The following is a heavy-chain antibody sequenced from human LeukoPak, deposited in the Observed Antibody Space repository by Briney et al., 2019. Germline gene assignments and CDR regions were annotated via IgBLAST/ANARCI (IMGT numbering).Heavy chain of an antibody. CDR2: ITDGRGYT. CDR3: ARDRGVGVDY. D-gene: IGHD1-26*01. J-gene: IGHJ4*02. V-gene: IGHV3-21*01. Sequence: GGSLRLSCAASGFIFNNYRMNWVRQAPGKGLEWVSSITDGRGYTYYADSVKGRFTISRDNAKNSLYLQMNNLRDEDTAVYYCARDRGVGVDYWGQGTLVTVSS. CDR1: GFIFNNYR.